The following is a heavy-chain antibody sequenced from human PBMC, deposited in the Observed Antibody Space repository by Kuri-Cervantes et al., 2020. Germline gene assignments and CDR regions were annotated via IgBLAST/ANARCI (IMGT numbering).Heavy chain of an antibody. CDR1: GGTFSSYA. Sequence: ASVKVSCKASGGTFSSYAISWVRQAPGQGLEWMGWISAYNGDTNYAQKLQGRVTMTTDTSTSTAYMELRSLRSDDTAVYYCARVPQWEPREFDYWGQGTLVTVSS. V-gene: IGHV1-18*01. CDR2: ISAYNGDT. J-gene: IGHJ4*02. CDR3: ARVPQWEPREFDY. D-gene: IGHD1-26*01.